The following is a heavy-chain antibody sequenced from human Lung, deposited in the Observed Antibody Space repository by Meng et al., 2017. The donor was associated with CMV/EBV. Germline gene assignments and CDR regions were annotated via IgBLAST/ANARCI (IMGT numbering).Heavy chain of an antibody. Sequence: SETLSLXXTVSGGSVRSSFYYWSWIRQSPGKGLEWIGYIYYSGSTDYNTSLKSRVTMSIDTSKNQISLKLSSVTAADTAVYYCARSPTGYYAMDVWGQGTXGTVSS. CDR3: ARSPTGYYAMDV. CDR2: IYYSGST. CDR1: GGSVRSSFYY. J-gene: IGHJ6*02. V-gene: IGHV4-61*01. D-gene: IGHD4-17*01.